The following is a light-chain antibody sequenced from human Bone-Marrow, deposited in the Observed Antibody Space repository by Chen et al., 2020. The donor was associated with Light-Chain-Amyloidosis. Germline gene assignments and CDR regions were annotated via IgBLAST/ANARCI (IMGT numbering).Light chain of an antibody. CDR1: SSDVGSYNL. CDR3: CSYAGSSTLV. V-gene: IGLV2-23*02. J-gene: IGLJ3*02. CDR2: DVN. Sequence: QSALTQPASVPGSPGHPITFSCTGTSSDVGSYNLVSWYQQHPGQAPKFMIYDVNKRPSGVSNRVSGSKSGNTASLTISGLQAEDEADYYCCSYAGSSTLVFGGGTKVTVL.